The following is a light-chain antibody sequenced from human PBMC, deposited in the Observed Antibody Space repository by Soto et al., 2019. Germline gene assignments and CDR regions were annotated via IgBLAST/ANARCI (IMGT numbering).Light chain of an antibody. J-gene: IGLJ3*02. Sequence: QSVLTQSPSASATLGASVKLTCTLRSGHRTYAITWHQQQPEKGPRYLMKLNSDGSHTKGDGIPDRFTGSSSGAERYLTISSLQSDDEADYYCQTWGTGIVVFGGGTKLTVL. CDR1: SGHRTYA. V-gene: IGLV4-69*01. CDR2: LNSDGSH. CDR3: QTWGTGIVV.